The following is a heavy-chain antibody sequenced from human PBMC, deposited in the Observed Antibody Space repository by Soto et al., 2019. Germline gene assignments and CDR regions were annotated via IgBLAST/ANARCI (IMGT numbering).Heavy chain of an antibody. J-gene: IGHJ4*02. CDR1: GYTFTSYY. CDR2: INPSGGST. D-gene: IGHD3-16*02. CDR3: ARAPGIVTAPSAIRDFDY. Sequence: GASVKVSCKASGYTFTSYYMHWVRQAPGQRLEWIGIINPSGGSTSYAQKFQGRVTMTRATSTSTAHLELRSLTYDNTAVYYFARAPGIVTAPSAIRDFDYWGKGTQVPVSP. V-gene: IGHV1-46*01.